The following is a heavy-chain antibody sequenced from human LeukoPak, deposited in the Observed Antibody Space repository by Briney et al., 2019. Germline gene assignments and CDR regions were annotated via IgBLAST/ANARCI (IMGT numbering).Heavy chain of an antibody. V-gene: IGHV4-59*01. Sequence: SETLSLTCAVSGGSISSYYWSWIRQPPGKGLEWIGYIYYSRSTNYNPSLKSRVTISVDTSKNQFSLKLRSVTAADTAVYYCANNYNFDYWGQGTLVTVSS. CDR3: ANNYNFDY. D-gene: IGHD4-11*01. CDR2: IYYSRST. J-gene: IGHJ4*02. CDR1: GGSISSYY.